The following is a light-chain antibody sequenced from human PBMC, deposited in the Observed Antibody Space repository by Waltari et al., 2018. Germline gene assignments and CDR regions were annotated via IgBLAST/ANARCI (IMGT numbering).Light chain of an antibody. CDR1: SSTTGNNY. J-gene: IGLJ2*01. CDR3: AAWDDSLGVWT. CDR2: AND. Sequence: QSVLTQPPSASGTPGQRVTISCSGSSSTTGNNYVYWHQQLPGTAPKLLISANDQRPSGVPDRFSGSKSGTSASLAISGLRSEDEADYYCAAWDDSLGVWTFGGGTKLTVL. V-gene: IGLV1-47*01.